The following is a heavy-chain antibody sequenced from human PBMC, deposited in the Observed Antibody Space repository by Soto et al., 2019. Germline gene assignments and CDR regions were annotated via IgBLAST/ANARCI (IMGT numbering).Heavy chain of an antibody. CDR3: ARGLMITSFGY. CDR1: GFTFSSYS. J-gene: IGHJ4*02. D-gene: IGHD3-16*01. V-gene: IGHV3-21*01. CDR2: ISSSSSYI. Sequence: GGSLRLSCAPSGFTFSSYSLNWVRQAPGKGLEWVSSISSSSSYIYYADSVQGRFTISRDNAKNSLYLQMNSLRAEDTAVYYCARGLMITSFGYWGQRTLVPVSS.